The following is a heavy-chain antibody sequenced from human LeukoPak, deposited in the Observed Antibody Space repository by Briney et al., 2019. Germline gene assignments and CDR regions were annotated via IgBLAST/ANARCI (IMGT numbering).Heavy chain of an antibody. V-gene: IGHV1-24*01. D-gene: IGHD4-17*01. CDR1: GYNLIALS. Sequence: ASVKVSCKVSGYNLIALSMQWVRQTPERGLEWMGGLVPENGKIIYPEKFQGRVTMTEDTSTDTAYLEVSSLRSEDTAVYFCATSKVTTRYFDSWGQGTLVTVSS. CDR3: ATSKVTTRYFDS. CDR2: LVPENGKI. J-gene: IGHJ4*02.